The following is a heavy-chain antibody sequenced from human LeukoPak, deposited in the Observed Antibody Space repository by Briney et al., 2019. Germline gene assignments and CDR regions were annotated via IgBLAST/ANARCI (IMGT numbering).Heavy chain of an antibody. CDR1: GYTFTSYA. J-gene: IGHJ4*02. Sequence: ASVKVSCKASGYTFTSYAMHWVRQAPGQRLEWMGWINAGNGNTKYSQKFQGRVTITRDTSASTAYMELSSLRSEDTAVYYCARGGYSSNLYVSLDYWGQGTLVTVSS. V-gene: IGHV1-3*01. D-gene: IGHD6-13*01. CDR2: INAGNGNT. CDR3: ARGGYSSNLYVSLDY.